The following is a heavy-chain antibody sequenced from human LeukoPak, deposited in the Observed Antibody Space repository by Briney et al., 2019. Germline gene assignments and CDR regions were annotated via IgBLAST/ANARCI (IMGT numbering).Heavy chain of an antibody. V-gene: IGHV3-30-3*01. J-gene: IGHJ3*02. CDR2: ISYDGSNK. Sequence: PGGSLRLSCAASGFTFSSYAMHWVRQAPGKGLEWVAVISYDGSNKYYADSVKGRFTISRDNSKNTLYLQMNSLRAEDTAVYYCARVQGGGAFDIWGQGTMVPVSS. CDR1: GFTFSSYA. D-gene: IGHD2-15*01. CDR3: ARVQGGGAFDI.